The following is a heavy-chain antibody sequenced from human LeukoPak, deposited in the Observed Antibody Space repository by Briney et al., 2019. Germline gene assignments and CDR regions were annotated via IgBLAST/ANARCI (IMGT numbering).Heavy chain of an antibody. J-gene: IGHJ4*02. CDR1: GFTFSSYG. D-gene: IGHD5-18*01. Sequence: GRSLRLSCAASGFTFSSYGMHWVRQAPGKGLEWVAVIWYDGSNKYYADSVKGRFTISRDNSKNTLYLQMNSLRAEDTAVYYCVRDRSQGGYTFGSAYWGQGALVIVS. V-gene: IGHV3-33*01. CDR2: IWYDGSNK. CDR3: VRDRSQGGYTFGSAY.